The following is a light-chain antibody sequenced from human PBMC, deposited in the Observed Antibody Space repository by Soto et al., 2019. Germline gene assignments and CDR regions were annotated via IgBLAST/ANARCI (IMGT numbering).Light chain of an antibody. CDR1: QTISTW. J-gene: IGKJ1*01. CDR3: QQYDSFLWT. Sequence: DIQMTQSPSTLSASVGDRVTITCRASQTISTWLAWYQQKPGKAPKLLIYDASSLQSGVPSRFSGSGSGTQFTLTISGLQPDDFAIYYCQQYDSFLWTFGQGTKVDIK. CDR2: DAS. V-gene: IGKV1-5*01.